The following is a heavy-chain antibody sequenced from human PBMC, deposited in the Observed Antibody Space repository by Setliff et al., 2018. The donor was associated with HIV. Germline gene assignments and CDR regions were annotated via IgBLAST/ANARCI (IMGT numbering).Heavy chain of an antibody. CDR2: IYTSRST. CDR1: GGSISSYS. Sequence: SETLSLTCIVSGGSISSYSWSWIRQPPGKGLEWIGCIYTSRSTNNNPSLKSRVTISVDTSKNQFSLKLTSVTAADTAVYYCARHHELTAHGLFDSWGQGTLVTVSS. J-gene: IGHJ4*02. D-gene: IGHD1-7*01. V-gene: IGHV4-4*09. CDR3: ARHHELTAHGLFDS.